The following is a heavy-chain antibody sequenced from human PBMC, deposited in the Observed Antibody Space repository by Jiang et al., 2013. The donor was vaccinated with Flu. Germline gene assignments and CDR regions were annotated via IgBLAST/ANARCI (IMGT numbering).Heavy chain of an antibody. D-gene: IGHD5-18*01. J-gene: IGHJ6*02. CDR1: GGSISSYY. CDR2: IYSSGST. Sequence: PSETLSLTCTVSGGSISSYYWSWIRQPPGKGLEWIGYIYSSGSTNYNPSLKSRVIISVDTSKSQFSLKLSSVTAADTAVYYCARVDTAMVGYYYGMDVWGQGTTVTVSS. V-gene: IGHV4-59*08. CDR3: ARVDTAMVGYYYGMDV.